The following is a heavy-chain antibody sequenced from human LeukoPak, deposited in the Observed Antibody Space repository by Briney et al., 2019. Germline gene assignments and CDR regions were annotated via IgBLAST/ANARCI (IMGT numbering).Heavy chain of an antibody. V-gene: IGHV4-39*07. CDR2: IYYSGST. D-gene: IGHD4-17*01. J-gene: IGHJ6*02. Sequence: SETLSLTCTVSGGSISSSNYYWGWIRQPPGKGLEWIGSIYYSGSTYYNPSLKSRVTIFIDTSKNQFSLKLSSVTAADTAVYYCARDVGYGDYVRIYYYYYGMDVWGQGTTVTVSS. CDR1: GGSISSSNYY. CDR3: ARDVGYGDYVRIYYYYYGMDV.